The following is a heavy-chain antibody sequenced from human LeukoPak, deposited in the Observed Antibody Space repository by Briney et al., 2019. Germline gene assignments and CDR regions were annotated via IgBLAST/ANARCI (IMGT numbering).Heavy chain of an antibody. Sequence: SETLSLTCTVSGGSISSYYWSWIRQPPGKGLEWIGYIYYSGSTNYNPSLKSRVTISVDTSKNQFSLKLSSVTAADTAVYYCASVTMVRGVIMGVDYWGQGTLVTVSS. CDR2: IYYSGST. D-gene: IGHD3-10*01. CDR3: ASVTMVRGVIMGVDY. J-gene: IGHJ4*02. CDR1: GGSISSYY. V-gene: IGHV4-59*08.